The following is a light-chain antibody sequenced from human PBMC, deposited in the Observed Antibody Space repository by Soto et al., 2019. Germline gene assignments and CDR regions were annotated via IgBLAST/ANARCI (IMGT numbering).Light chain of an antibody. V-gene: IGKV1-39*01. CDR3: QQSYSTPLT. CDR1: QSIDTY. Sequence: DVQRAQSPSSLSASVGDRLTMACRASQSIDTYLNWCQQKPGKAPKLLIYAASSLQSGVPSRFSGSGSGTDFTLTISNLQPEDFATYFCQQSYSTPLTFGGGTKVDIK. CDR2: AAS. J-gene: IGKJ4*01.